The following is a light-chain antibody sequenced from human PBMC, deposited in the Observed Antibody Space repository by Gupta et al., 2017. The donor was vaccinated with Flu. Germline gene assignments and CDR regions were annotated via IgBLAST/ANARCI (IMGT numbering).Light chain of an antibody. J-gene: IGLJ3*02. CDR2: DDS. CDR3: QVWDSTSDHPRV. Sequence: SYVLPQAPSVTVAPGQTARISCGANNIGSKSVHWYQQKPGQAPVLVVYDDSDRPSGIPERFADSNAGNTATLTISRVEGGDEADYDCQVWDSTSDHPRVYGGGTKLTFL. V-gene: IGLV3-21*02. CDR1: NIGSKS.